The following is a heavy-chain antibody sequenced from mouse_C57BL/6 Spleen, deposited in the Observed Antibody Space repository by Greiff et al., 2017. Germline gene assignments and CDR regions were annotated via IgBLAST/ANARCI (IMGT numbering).Heavy chain of an antibody. CDR1: GYTFTDYS. CDR3: ARSGDLGDGTYCDY. V-gene: IGHV1-76*01. CDR2: IYPGSGYT. D-gene: IGHD2-13*01. Sequence: QVQLQQSGAELVKPGASVKLSCKASGYTFTDYSINWVKQRPGQGLEWIARIYPGSGYTYYNEKFKGKATLTAAKSSSTAYMQLSSLTSEDSAVYFWARSGDLGDGTYCDYWGQGTPVTVS. J-gene: IGHJ3*01.